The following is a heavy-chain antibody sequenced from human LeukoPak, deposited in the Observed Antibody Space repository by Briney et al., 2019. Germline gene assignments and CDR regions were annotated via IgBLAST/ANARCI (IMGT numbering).Heavy chain of an antibody. D-gene: IGHD6-19*01. CDR2: IIPIFGTA. V-gene: IGHV1-69*05. J-gene: IGHJ4*02. Sequence: SVKVSCKASGSTFSSYAISWVRQAPGQGLEWMGGIIPIFGTANYAQKFQGRVTIPTDESTSTAYMELSSLRSYDTAVYFCARNGYSSGWSKMIDYLRQGTMDTVSS. CDR1: GSTFSSYA. CDR3: ARNGYSSGWSKMIDY.